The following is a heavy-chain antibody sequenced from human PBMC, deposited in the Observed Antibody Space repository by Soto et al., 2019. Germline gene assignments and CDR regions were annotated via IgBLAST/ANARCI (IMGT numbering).Heavy chain of an antibody. J-gene: IGHJ4*02. CDR3: ARLTPLEWLPDY. Sequence: PGGSLRLSCAASGFTFSSYGMHWVRQAPGKGLEWVAVIWYDGSNKYYADSVKGRFTISRDNSKNTLYLQMNSLRAEDTAVYYCARLTPLEWLPDYWGQGTLGTVSS. CDR1: GFTFSSYG. CDR2: IWYDGSNK. D-gene: IGHD3-3*01. V-gene: IGHV3-33*01.